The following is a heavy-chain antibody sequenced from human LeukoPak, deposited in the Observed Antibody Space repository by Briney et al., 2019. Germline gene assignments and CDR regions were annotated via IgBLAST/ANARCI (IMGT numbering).Heavy chain of an antibody. V-gene: IGHV4-59*01. CDR2: ISYSGST. J-gene: IGHJ4*02. CDR1: SGSISGYY. Sequence: NPSETLSLTCTVSSGSISGYYWSWIRQPPGKGLEWIGYISYSGSTNFNPSLKSRVTISLDTSKNQFSLNLNAMTAADTAVYYCARGYRNTFDYWGQGTLVTVSS. D-gene: IGHD1-14*01. CDR3: ARGYRNTFDY.